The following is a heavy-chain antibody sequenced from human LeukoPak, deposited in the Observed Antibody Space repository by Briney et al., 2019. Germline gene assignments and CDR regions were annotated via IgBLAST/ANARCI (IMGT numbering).Heavy chain of an antibody. Sequence: GGSLRLSCAASGFTFSSYGMHWVRQAPGKGLEWVSAISGSGGSTYYADSVKGRFTISRDNSKNTLYLQMNSLRAEDTAVYYCATMVRGVRFDYWGQGTLVTVSS. V-gene: IGHV3-23*01. CDR2: ISGSGGST. J-gene: IGHJ4*02. D-gene: IGHD3-10*01. CDR1: GFTFSSYG. CDR3: ATMVRGVRFDY.